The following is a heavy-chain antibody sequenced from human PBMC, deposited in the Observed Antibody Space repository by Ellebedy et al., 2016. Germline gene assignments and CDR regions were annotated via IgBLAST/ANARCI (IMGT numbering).Heavy chain of an antibody. CDR2: IKQDGSEK. V-gene: IGHV3-7*01. CDR3: ARVKMTTVTTGGMDV. Sequence: GESLKISCAASGFTFSSYWMTWVRQAPGKGLEWVANIKQDGSEKYYADSVKGRFTISRDNSKNTLYLQMNSLRAEDTAVYYCARVKMTTVTTGGMDVWGQGTTVTVSS. CDR1: GFTFSSYW. J-gene: IGHJ6*02. D-gene: IGHD4-17*01.